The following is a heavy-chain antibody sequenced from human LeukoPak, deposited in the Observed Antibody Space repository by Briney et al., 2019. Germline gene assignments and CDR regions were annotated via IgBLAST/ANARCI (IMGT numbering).Heavy chain of an antibody. CDR3: AGQTTESYFDY. CDR1: GFTFSSYG. D-gene: IGHD4-17*01. V-gene: IGHV3-33*01. J-gene: IGHJ4*02. Sequence: GGSLRLSCAASGFTFSSYGMHWVRQAPGKGLEWVAVIWYDGSNKYYADSVKGRFTISRDNSKNTLYLQMNSLRAEDTAVYYCAGQTTESYFDYWGQGTLVTVSS. CDR2: IWYDGSNK.